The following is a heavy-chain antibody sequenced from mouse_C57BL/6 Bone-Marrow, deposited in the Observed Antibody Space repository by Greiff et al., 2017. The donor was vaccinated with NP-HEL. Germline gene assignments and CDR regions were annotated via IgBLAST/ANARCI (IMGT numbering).Heavy chain of an antibody. V-gene: IGHV1-58*01. CDR3: ASYGYCPDYVDY. J-gene: IGHJ2*01. D-gene: IGHD2-2*01. CDR1: GYTFTSYG. Sequence: VQLQQSGAELVRPGSSVKMSCKTSGYTFTSYGINWVKQRPGQGLEWIGYIYIGNGYTAYDEKFKGKATLTSDTSSSTAYMQLSSLTSEDSASYFCASYGYCPDYVDYWGQGTTLTVSS. CDR2: IYIGNGYT.